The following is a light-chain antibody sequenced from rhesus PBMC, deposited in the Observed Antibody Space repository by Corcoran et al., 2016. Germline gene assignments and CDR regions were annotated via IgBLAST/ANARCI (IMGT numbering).Light chain of an antibody. J-gene: IGKJ1*01. CDR1: QGIRHA. V-gene: IGKV1-33*02. CDR3: QQGYMTPRT. CDR2: AAS. Sequence: DIQMSQSPSSLSSSVGDKVTITCRASQGIRHALAWYQQKPGTAPKLLIYAASSLESGGPSRFRGMRYGTCFPLTINSLQPEDFATYYGQQGYMTPRTFGQGTKVEIK.